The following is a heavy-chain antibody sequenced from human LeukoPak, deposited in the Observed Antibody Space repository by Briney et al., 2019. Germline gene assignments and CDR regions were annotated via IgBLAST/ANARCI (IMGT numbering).Heavy chain of an antibody. Sequence: ASVKVSCKASGYNFNAYYMHWVRQAPGQGLEWMGWINPNSGGTNYAQKFQGRGTLTRDTSINTVYMEVNRLTSDDTVVYYCARGEWLVLGDHWGQGTPVTVSS. CDR3: ARGEWLVLGDH. CDR2: INPNSGGT. J-gene: IGHJ4*02. D-gene: IGHD3-3*01. CDR1: GYNFNAYY. V-gene: IGHV1-2*02.